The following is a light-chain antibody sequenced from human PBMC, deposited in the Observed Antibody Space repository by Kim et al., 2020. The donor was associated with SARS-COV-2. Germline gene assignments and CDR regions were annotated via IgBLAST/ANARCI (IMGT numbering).Light chain of an antibody. CDR1: QSVSSY. J-gene: IGKJ3*01. Sequence: EIVLTQSPATLSLSPGERATLSCRASQSVSSYLAWYQQKPGQAPRLLIYDASNRATGIPARFSGSGSGTDFTLTISSLEPEDFAVYYCQQRSNSGTFGPGTKVDI. V-gene: IGKV3-11*01. CDR2: DAS. CDR3: QQRSNSGT.